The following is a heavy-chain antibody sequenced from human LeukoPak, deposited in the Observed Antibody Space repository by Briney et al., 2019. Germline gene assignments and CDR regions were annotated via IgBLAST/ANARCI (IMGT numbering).Heavy chain of an antibody. CDR3: ASTGTPDEDFDY. J-gene: IGHJ4*02. CDR1: GGTFSSYA. CDR2: IIPIFGTA. Sequence: GASVKVSCKASGGTFSSYAISWVRQAPGQGLEWMGGIIPIFGTANYAQKFQGRVTITADESTSTAYMELSSLRSEDTAVYYCASTGTPDEDFDYWGQGTLVTVSS. V-gene: IGHV1-69*01. D-gene: IGHD1-7*01.